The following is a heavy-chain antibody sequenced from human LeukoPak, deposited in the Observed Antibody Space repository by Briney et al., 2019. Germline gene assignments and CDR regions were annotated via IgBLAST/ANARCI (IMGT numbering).Heavy chain of an antibody. CDR2: IYVAGST. CDR1: GFTVSDSF. D-gene: IGHD1-26*01. V-gene: IGHV3-53*01. J-gene: IGHJ4*02. Sequence: GSLRLSCAASGFTVSDSFMTWVRQAPGEGLEWVSVIYVAGSTYYADSVKGRFTVSRDNSKNTLYLQMSSLRADDTAMYYCAREELRDGSYLIEDWGQGILVTVSS. CDR3: AREELRDGSYLIED.